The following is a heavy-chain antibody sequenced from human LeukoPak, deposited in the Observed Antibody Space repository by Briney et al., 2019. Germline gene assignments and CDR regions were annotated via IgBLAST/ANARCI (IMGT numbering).Heavy chain of an antibody. D-gene: IGHD1-26*01. CDR1: GGSISSSHW. CDR3: AREFVQGSSLPYFDY. V-gene: IGHV4-4*02. J-gene: IGHJ4*02. CDR2: IHHSGST. Sequence: PSETLSLTCTVSGGSISSSHWWGWVRQPPGKGLEWVGEIHHSGSTNSNPSLKSRVTISVDKSKNQFSLGLNSVTAADTAVYYCAREFVQGSSLPYFDYWGQGTLVTVSS.